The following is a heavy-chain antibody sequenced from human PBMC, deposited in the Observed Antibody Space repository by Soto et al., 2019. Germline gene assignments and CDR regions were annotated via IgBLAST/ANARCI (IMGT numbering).Heavy chain of an antibody. CDR2: ISYDGSNK. Sequence: GGSLRLSCAASGFTFSSYGMQWVRQAPGKGLEWVAVISYDGSNKYYADSVKGRFTISRDNSKNTLYLQMNSLRAEDTALYFCAKGKGGGGRYYFDFWGQGTLVTVSS. J-gene: IGHJ4*02. V-gene: IGHV3-30*18. CDR3: AKGKGGGGRYYFDF. D-gene: IGHD2-15*01. CDR1: GFTFSSYG.